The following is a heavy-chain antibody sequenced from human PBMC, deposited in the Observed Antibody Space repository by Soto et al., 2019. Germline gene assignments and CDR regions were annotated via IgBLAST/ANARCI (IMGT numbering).Heavy chain of an antibody. J-gene: IGHJ3*02. V-gene: IGHV1-69*13. Sequence: SVKVSCTASGGTFSSYAITWVRQAPGQGLEWMGGIIPIFGTANYAQKFQGRVTITADESTSTAYMELRSLRSDDTAVYYCARVNSGDYGSFDIWGQETMVTVSS. CDR3: ARVNSGDYGSFDI. D-gene: IGHD4-17*01. CDR1: GGTFSSYA. CDR2: IIPIFGTA.